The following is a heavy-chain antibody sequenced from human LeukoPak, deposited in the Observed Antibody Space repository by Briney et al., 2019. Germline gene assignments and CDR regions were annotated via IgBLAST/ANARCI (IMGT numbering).Heavy chain of an antibody. CDR3: ARVPQPNIWFGELGY. J-gene: IGHJ4*02. V-gene: IGHV4-59*01. Sequence: SETLSLTCTVSGGSISNYYWSWIRQPPGRGLEWIGYIYYSGSTNYNPSPKSRVTISVDTSKNQFSLKPSSVTAADTAVYYCARVPQPNIWFGELGYWGQGTLVTVSS. CDR1: GGSISNYY. D-gene: IGHD3-10*01. CDR2: IYYSGST.